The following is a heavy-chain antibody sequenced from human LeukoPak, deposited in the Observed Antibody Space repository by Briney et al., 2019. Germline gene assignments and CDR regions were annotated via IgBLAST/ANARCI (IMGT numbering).Heavy chain of an antibody. V-gene: IGHV3-21*01. CDR1: GFTFSSYS. Sequence: GGSLRLSCAASGFTFSSYSMNWVRQAPGKGLGWVSSISSSSSYIYYADSAKGRFTISRDNAKNSLYLQMNSLRAEDTAVYYCARDQVHGAFDLWGRGTLVTVSS. CDR3: ARDQVHGAFDL. CDR2: ISSSSSYI. J-gene: IGHJ2*01.